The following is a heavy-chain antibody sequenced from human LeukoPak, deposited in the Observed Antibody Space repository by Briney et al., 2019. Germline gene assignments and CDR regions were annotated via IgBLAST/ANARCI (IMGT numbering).Heavy chain of an antibody. CDR3: ARDANGDRFFDY. D-gene: IGHD4-17*01. Sequence: SETLSLTCTVSGGSISSYYWSWIRQPPGKGLEWIGYIYYSGSTNYNPSLKSRVTISRDTSKNQFSLMLSSVTAADTAIYYCARDANGDRFFDYWGQGTLVTVSS. CDR2: IYYSGST. CDR1: GGSISSYY. V-gene: IGHV4-59*01. J-gene: IGHJ4*02.